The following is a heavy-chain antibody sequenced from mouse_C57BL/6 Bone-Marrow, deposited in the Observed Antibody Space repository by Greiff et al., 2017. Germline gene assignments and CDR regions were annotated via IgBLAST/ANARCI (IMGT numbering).Heavy chain of an antibody. V-gene: IGHV1-55*01. CDR2: IYPGSGST. CDR3: ARPYYSNYRYCDV. CDR1: GYTFTSYW. Sequence: QVQLKQPGAELVKPGASVTMSCKASGYTFTSYWITWVKQRPGQGLEWIGDIYPGSGSTNYNEKFKSKATLTVDTSSSTAYMQLSSLTSEYSAVYDCARPYYSNYRYCDVWGRGTTVTVSA. D-gene: IGHD2-5*01. J-gene: IGHJ1*03.